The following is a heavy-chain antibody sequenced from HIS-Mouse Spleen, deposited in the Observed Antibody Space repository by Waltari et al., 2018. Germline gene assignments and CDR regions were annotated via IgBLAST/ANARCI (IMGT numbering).Heavy chain of an antibody. CDR3: ARAGASPYGIAAARGGNWFDP. V-gene: IGHV4-39*07. D-gene: IGHD6-13*01. Sequence: QLQLQESGPGLVKPSETLSLTCTVSGGSISSSSYYWGWIRQPPGKGLEWIGSIYYSGRTYYTPALKSRVTISVDTSKNQLSRKLSSVTAADTAVYYCARAGASPYGIAAARGGNWFDPWGQGTLVTVSS. CDR2: IYYSGRT. J-gene: IGHJ5*02. CDR1: GGSISSSSYY.